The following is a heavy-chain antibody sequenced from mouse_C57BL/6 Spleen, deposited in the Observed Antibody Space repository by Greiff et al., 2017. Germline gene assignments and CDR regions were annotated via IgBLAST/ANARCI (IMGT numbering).Heavy chain of an antibody. CDR3: ARHYGSNFDY. CDR2: IYPSDSET. D-gene: IGHD1-1*01. V-gene: IGHV1-61*01. CDR1: GYTFTSYW. Sequence: VQLQQPGAELVRPGSSVKLSCKASGYTFTSYWMDWVKQRPGPGLEWIGNIYPSDSETHYNQKFKDKATLTVDKSSSTAYMQLSSLTSEGSAVYYCARHYGSNFDYWGQGTTLTVSS. J-gene: IGHJ2*01.